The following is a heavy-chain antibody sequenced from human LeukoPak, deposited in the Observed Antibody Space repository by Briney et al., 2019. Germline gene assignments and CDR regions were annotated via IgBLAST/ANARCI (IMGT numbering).Heavy chain of an antibody. J-gene: IGHJ4*02. D-gene: IGHD3-10*01. Sequence: SETLSLTCAVSGGSISSGGYSWSWIRQPPGKGLEWIGYIYYSGSTYYNPSLKSRVTISVDTSKNQFSLKLSSVTAADTAVYYCARGGVRGVPLRFYYWGQGTLVTVSS. CDR2: IYYSGST. V-gene: IGHV4-30-4*07. CDR1: GGSISSGGYS. CDR3: ARGGVRGVPLRFYY.